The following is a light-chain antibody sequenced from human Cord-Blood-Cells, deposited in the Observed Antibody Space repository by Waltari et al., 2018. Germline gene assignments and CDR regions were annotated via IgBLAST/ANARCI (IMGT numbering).Light chain of an antibody. CDR3: CSYAGSYTLV. CDR2: DVS. V-gene: IGLV2-11*01. J-gene: IGLJ2*01. CDR1: SSDVGGYNY. Sequence: QSALTQPRSVSGSPGQPVTISCPGHSSDVGGYNYVSWYQQHPGKAPKLMIYDVSKRPPGVPDRFSGSKSGNTASLTISGLQAEDEADYYCCSYAGSYTLVFGGGTKLTVL.